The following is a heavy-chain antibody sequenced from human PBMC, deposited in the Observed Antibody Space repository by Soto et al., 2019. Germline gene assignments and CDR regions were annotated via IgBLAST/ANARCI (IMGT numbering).Heavy chain of an antibody. J-gene: IGHJ5*01. CDR3: ARTGSSSWFWFDY. Sequence: ASVKVSCKASGYTFTSYAIHWVRQAPGQRLEWMGWINAGNGNTKYSQKFQGRVTITRDTSASTAYMELSSLRSEDTAVYYCARTGSSSWFWFDYWGQGTLVTVSS. D-gene: IGHD6-13*01. CDR1: GYTFTSYA. V-gene: IGHV1-3*01. CDR2: INAGNGNT.